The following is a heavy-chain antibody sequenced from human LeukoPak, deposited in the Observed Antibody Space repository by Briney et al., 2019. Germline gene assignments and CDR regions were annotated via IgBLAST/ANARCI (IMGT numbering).Heavy chain of an antibody. CDR2: IGTVGDT. CDR1: GFTLRSYD. CDR3: ARDSGRGYFDH. Sequence: PGRSLRLSCAASGFTLRSYDMHWVRQGTGKGLEWVSGIGTVGDTYYRGSVKGRFTISRENAKNSLYLQMNSLRAGDTAVYYCARDSGRGYFDHWGQGTLVTVSS. V-gene: IGHV3-13*01. J-gene: IGHJ4*02.